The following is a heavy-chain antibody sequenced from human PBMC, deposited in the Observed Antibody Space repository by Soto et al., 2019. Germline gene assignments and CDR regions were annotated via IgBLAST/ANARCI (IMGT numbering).Heavy chain of an antibody. J-gene: IGHJ6*02. CDR1: GGTFRTYA. CDR3: AKGAVAGTPTSSCYSGMDV. Sequence: QVQLLQSGAEVKKPGSSVRVSCEASGGTFRTYAISWVRQAPGQGLEWMGEIIPIFGTVNYAQKFQGRVAIAWGDSRTTVYVEMRSLRSEGTTVPYCAKGAVAGTPTSSCYSGMDVWGQGKRVTVSS. D-gene: IGHD6-19*01. V-gene: IGHV1-69*05. CDR2: IIPIFGTV.